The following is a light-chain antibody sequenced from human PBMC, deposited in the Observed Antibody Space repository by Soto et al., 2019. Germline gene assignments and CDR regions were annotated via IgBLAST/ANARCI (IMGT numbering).Light chain of an antibody. CDR1: QSVSSSY. CDR3: QQYSKWPWT. CDR2: GAS. Sequence: EIVLTQSPGTLSLSPGERATLSCRASQSVSSSYLAWYQQKPGQGPRLLIYGASTRATGIPARFSGSGSGTDFTLTISSLQSEDFAVYYCQQYSKWPWTFGQGTKVEI. J-gene: IGKJ1*01. V-gene: IGKV3-20*01.